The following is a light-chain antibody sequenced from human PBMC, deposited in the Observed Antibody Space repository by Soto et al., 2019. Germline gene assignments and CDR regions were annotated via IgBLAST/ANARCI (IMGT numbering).Light chain of an antibody. J-gene: IGKJ4*01. V-gene: IGKV1-39*01. CDR2: TTS. CDR1: QGISNS. CDR3: QQSYSNPPS. Sequence: DIQMTQSPYSLSASVGDRVTLTCRASQGISNSLNWYQQKPGKAPKLLIHTTSSLQSGVPSRFSGSGSGTDFTLTISGLQPEDVATYYCQQSYSNPPSFGGGTKVEI.